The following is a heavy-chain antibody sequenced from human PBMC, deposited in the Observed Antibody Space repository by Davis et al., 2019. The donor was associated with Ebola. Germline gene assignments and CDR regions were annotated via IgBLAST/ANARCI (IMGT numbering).Heavy chain of an antibody. V-gene: IGHV1-3*01. CDR2: INAGNGNT. CDR1: GYTFTSYA. CDR3: ARVGPQEEGLDY. J-gene: IGHJ4*02. Sequence: AASVKVSCKASGYTFTSYAMHWVRQAPGQRLEWMGWINAGNGNTKYSQKFQGRVTITRDTFASTAYMELSSLRSEDTAVYYCARVGPQEEGLDYWGQGTLVTVSS.